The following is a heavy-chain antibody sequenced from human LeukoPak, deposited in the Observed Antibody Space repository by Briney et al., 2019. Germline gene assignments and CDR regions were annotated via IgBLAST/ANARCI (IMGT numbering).Heavy chain of an antibody. CDR2: IYYSGST. CDR3: AREITMIDDY. V-gene: IGHV4-39*02. D-gene: IGHD3-22*01. Sequence: SETLSLTCTVSGGSISSSSYYWGWIRQPPGKGLEWIGSIYYSGSTYYNPSLKSRVTISVDTSKNQFSLKLSSVTAADTAVYYCAREITMIDDYWGQGTLVTVSS. J-gene: IGHJ4*02. CDR1: GGSISSSSYY.